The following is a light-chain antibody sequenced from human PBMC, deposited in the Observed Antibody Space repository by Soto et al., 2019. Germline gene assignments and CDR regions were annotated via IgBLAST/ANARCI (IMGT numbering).Light chain of an antibody. CDR3: SSFTNTITRYA. Sequence: QSALTQPASVSGSPGQSITISCTGTSSDVGGYNYVSWFQHHPGKAPKLIIYEDSYRPSGVSARFSGSKSGDTASLTISGLQAEDEADYYCSSFTNTITRYAFGTGTKVTVL. CDR1: SSDVGGYNY. CDR2: EDS. V-gene: IGLV2-14*01. J-gene: IGLJ1*01.